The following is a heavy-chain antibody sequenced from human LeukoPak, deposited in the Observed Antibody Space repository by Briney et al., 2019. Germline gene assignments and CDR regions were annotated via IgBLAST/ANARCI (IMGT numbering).Heavy chain of an antibody. Sequence: ETLSLTCTVSGGSISSGDYYWSWVRQAPGKGLEWVANIKQDGSEKYYVDSVKGRFTISRDNAKSSLYLQMNSLRAEDTAVYYCARDLGVLWFGESNPFDYWGQGTLVTVSS. CDR1: GGSISSGDYY. D-gene: IGHD3-10*01. J-gene: IGHJ4*02. CDR3: ARDLGVLWFGESNPFDY. V-gene: IGHV3-7*01. CDR2: IKQDGSEK.